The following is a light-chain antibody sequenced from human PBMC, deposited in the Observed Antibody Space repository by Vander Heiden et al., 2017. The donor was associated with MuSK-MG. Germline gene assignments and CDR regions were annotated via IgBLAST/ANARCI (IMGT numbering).Light chain of an antibody. Sequence: DIVLTQSPATLSLSPGERATLSCRASQTVYSYLAWYQQKRGQAPRLLIYDTSNRATGIPARFSGSGSGTDFTLTIRSLEPEDFAVYYCQQRYNWWTFGQGTKVEIK. CDR1: QTVYSY. V-gene: IGKV3-11*01. J-gene: IGKJ1*01. CDR3: QQRYNWWT. CDR2: DTS.